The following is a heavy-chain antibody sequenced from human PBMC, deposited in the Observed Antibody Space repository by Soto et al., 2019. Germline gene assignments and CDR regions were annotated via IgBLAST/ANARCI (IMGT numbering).Heavy chain of an antibody. CDR3: LMNMSDS. CDR2: IIIKVHGGTT. CDR1: DICITNTV. Sequence: EVKLVESGGGSVKPVVSLRLSCAAFDICITNTVVDWVRQTPGKGLYWVGRIIIKVHGGTTEFAAPMKGRFTISRLDSENTVDLQMTCLNTYETGVYYCLMNMSDSWGQGTLVTVS. J-gene: IGHJ4*02. D-gene: IGHD2-8*01. V-gene: IGHV3-15*07.